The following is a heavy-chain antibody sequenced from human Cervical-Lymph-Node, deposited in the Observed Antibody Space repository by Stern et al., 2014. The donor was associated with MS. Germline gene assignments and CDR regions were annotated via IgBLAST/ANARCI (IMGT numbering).Heavy chain of an antibody. V-gene: IGHV1-2*06. D-gene: IGHD1-1*01. CDR2: VSPDRGDT. CDR1: GYTFTDYP. CDR3: ARRGTTGATSLDS. Sequence: VKLVESGAEVKEPGASVKVSCKASGYTFTDYPMHWVRQAPGQGLEWVGRVSPDRGDTTYAQKFVGSGTMTRNTPIKKAYIEAIRLRSDDTAVYYCARRGTTGATSLDSWGQGTLVTVSS. J-gene: IGHJ4*02.